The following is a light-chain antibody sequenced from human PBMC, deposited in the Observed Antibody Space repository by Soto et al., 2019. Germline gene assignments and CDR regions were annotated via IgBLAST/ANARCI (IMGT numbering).Light chain of an antibody. Sequence: EVVLPQSPCTLSLSRGERAPLSCRASERIYSAYLGWYQQKPGQAPRLLIYGTSSRATGIPDRFSGSGSGTDFTLTISRLEPEDFAVYYCQQYGNSPITFGQGTRLEIK. CDR1: ERIYSAY. V-gene: IGKV3-20*01. CDR3: QQYGNSPIT. CDR2: GTS. J-gene: IGKJ5*01.